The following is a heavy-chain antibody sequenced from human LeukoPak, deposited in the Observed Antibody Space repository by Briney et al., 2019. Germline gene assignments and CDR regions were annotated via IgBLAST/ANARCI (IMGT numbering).Heavy chain of an antibody. D-gene: IGHD3-3*01. CDR2: MNPNSGNT. V-gene: IGHV1-8*03. CDR1: GYTFTSYY. CDR3: ARERPSDFWSGYYGH. J-gene: IGHJ4*02. Sequence: ASVKVSCKASGYTFTSYYMHWVRQATGQGLEWMGWMNPNSGNTGYAQKFQGRVTITRNTSISTAYMELSSLRSEDTAVYYCARERPSDFWSGYYGHWGQGTLVTVSS.